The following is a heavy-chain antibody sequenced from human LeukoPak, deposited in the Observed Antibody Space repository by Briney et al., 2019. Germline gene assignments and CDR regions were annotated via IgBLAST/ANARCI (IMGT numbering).Heavy chain of an antibody. V-gene: IGHV4-59*12. CDR2: IYHSGST. D-gene: IGHD2-2*01. CDR3: ASRTSSPNSYYYMDV. J-gene: IGHJ6*03. CDR1: GGSISSYY. Sequence: SETLSLTCTVSGGSISSYYWSWIRQPPGKGLEWIGYIYHSGSTYYNPSLKSRVTISVDRSKNQFSLKLSSVTAADTAVYYCASRTSSPNSYYYMDVWGKGTTVTVSS.